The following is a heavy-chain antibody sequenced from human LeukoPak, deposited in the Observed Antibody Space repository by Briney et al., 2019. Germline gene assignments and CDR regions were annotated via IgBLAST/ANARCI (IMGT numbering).Heavy chain of an antibody. Sequence: ASVKVSCKASGYTFTSYGISWVRQAPGQGLEWMGWISAYNGNTNYAQKLQGRVTMTTDTSTSTAYMELRSLRSDDTAVYYCARVGPQLWYRDRFDYWGQGTLVTVSS. J-gene: IGHJ4*02. CDR2: ISAYNGNT. CDR1: GYTFTSYG. V-gene: IGHV1-18*01. D-gene: IGHD5-18*01. CDR3: ARVGPQLWYRDRFDY.